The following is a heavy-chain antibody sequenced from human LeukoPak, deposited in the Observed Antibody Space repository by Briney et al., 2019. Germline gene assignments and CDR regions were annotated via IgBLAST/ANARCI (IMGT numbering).Heavy chain of an antibody. CDR2: ITPNSGGT. D-gene: IGHD3-10*01. CDR1: GYTFTGQY. Sequence: GASVKVSCKASGYTFTGQYLHWVRQAPGQGLEWMGWITPNSGGTNYAQKFQGRVTMTRDTSISTAHMELSRLRSDDTAVYYCASGSGTYSPDYWGQGTLITVSS. CDR3: ASGSGTYSPDY. V-gene: IGHV1-2*02. J-gene: IGHJ4*02.